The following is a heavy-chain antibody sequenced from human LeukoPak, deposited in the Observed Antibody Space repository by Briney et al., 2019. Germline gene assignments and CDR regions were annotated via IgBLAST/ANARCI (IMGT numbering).Heavy chain of an antibody. Sequence: NPGGSLRLSCAASGFPFNTYSMNWVRQAPGKGLEWVSSISSGSDYIYYADSVKGRFTISRDNAKSSVHLQMSSLRAEDTAVYYCSGSYSYYYAMHVWGQGTTVPVSS. V-gene: IGHV3-21*01. CDR1: GFPFNTYS. CDR2: ISSGSDYI. J-gene: IGHJ6*02. CDR3: SGSYSYYYAMHV.